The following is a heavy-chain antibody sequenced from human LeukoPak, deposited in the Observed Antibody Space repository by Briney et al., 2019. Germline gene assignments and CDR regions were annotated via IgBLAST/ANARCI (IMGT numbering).Heavy chain of an antibody. CDR3: ARGSSAMYHVY. Sequence: PGGSLRLSCAASGFTFSSYSMSWVRQAPGKGLGWVSYISSSSSTIYYADSVKGRFTISRDNAKNSLYLQMNSLRAEDTAVYYCARGSSAMYHVYRGQGTLVTVSS. V-gene: IGHV3-48*04. D-gene: IGHD6-19*01. J-gene: IGHJ4*02. CDR1: GFTFSSYS. CDR2: ISSSSSTI.